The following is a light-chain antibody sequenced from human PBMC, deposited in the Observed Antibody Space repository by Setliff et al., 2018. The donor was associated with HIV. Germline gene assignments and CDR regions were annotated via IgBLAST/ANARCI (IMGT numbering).Light chain of an antibody. Sequence: ENVLTQSPGTLSLSPGERATLSCRASQRVTSSSLAWYQQKPGQAPRLLIYDASNRATGIPDRFSGSESGTDFTLTISRLEPEDSAVYHCQQYGGSSTVGPGTKVDIK. CDR1: QRVTSSS. CDR2: DAS. J-gene: IGKJ1*01. V-gene: IGKV3-20*01. CDR3: QQYGGSST.